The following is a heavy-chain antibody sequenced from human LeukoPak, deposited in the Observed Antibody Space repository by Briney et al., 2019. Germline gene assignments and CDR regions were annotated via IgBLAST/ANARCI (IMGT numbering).Heavy chain of an antibody. J-gene: IGHJ4*02. CDR3: ARDRYYCTNGVCSNPFDY. V-gene: IGHV3-7*01. CDR1: GFTLSRNW. CDR2: IKQDGSEK. D-gene: IGHD2-8*01. Sequence: GGSLRLPCAASGFTLSRNWMSWVRQAPGKGLEWVANIKQDGSEKYYVDSVKGRFTISRDNAKNSLYLQMNSLRAEDTAVYYCARDRYYCTNGVCSNPFDYWGQGTLVTVSS.